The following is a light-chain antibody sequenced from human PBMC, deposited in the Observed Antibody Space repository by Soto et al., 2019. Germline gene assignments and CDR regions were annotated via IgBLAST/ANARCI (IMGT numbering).Light chain of an antibody. CDR1: SSDVGGYNY. CDR3: SSYTSSSTYV. CDR2: DVS. Sequence: QSALTQPASVSGSPGQAITISCTGTSSDVGGYNYVSWYQQHPGKAPKLMIYDVSNRPSGVSNRFSGSKSGNTASLTTSGLQAEDEADYYCSSYTSSSTYVCGTGTNVTVL. V-gene: IGLV2-14*01. J-gene: IGLJ1*01.